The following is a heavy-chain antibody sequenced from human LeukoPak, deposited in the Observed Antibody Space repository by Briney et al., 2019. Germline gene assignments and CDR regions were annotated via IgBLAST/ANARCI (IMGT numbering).Heavy chain of an antibody. CDR3: AKSMAAYYYYGMDV. J-gene: IGHJ6*02. D-gene: IGHD5-24*01. CDR2: ISGSRGST. CDR1: GFTFSSYA. Sequence: GGSLGLSCAASGFTFSSYAMNWVRQAPGKGLEWVSSISGSRGSTYRADSVKGRFTISRDNSKNTLYLQMNSLRAEDTAVYYCAKSMAAYYYYGMDVWGQGTTVTVS. V-gene: IGHV3-23*01.